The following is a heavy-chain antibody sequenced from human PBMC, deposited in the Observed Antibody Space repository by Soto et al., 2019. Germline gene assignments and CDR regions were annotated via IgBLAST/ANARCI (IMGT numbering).Heavy chain of an antibody. V-gene: IGHV3-30*03. CDR2: ISYDGSNK. CDR3: ARVAILGATDYLEY. CDR1: GFTFSSYG. Sequence: QVQLVESGGGVVQPGRSLRLSCAASGFTFSSYGMHWVRQAPGKGLEWVAVISYDGSNKYYADSVKGRFTISRDNSRNPLCLQMHSLRVEESAVYYCARVAILGATDYLEYLGQGTLVTVSS. J-gene: IGHJ4*02. D-gene: IGHD1-26*01.